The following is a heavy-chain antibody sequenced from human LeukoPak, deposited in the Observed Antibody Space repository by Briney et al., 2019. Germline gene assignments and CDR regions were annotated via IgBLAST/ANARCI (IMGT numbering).Heavy chain of an antibody. J-gene: IGHJ4*02. CDR2: IYPGDSDT. CDR1: GYSFTSYW. Sequence: GESLKISCKGSGYSFTSYWIGWVRQMPGKGLEWMGIIYPGDSDTRYSPSFQGQVPISADKSISTAYLQWSSLKASDTAMYYCATPIAAAGGGLGYWGQGTLVTVSS. CDR3: ATPIAAAGGGLGY. V-gene: IGHV5-51*01. D-gene: IGHD6-13*01.